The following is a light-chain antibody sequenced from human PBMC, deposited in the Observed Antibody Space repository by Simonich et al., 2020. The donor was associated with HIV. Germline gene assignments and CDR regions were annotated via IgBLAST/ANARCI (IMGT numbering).Light chain of an antibody. CDR1: QSVSSN. CDR2: GAS. Sequence: EIVMTQSPATLSVFPGDRATLSCRASQSVSSNLAWYPQKPGQAPRLLIYGASTRAIGIPARFSGSGSGTEFTLTINSMQSEDFAVYYCQQYNTWVSITFGQGTRLEMK. V-gene: IGKV3-15*01. J-gene: IGKJ5*01. CDR3: QQYNTWVSIT.